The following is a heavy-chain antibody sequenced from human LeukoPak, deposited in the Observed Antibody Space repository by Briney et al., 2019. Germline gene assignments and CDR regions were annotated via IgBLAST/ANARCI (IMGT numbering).Heavy chain of an antibody. Sequence: HPGGSLRLSCAASGFTFSSYGMHWVRQAPGKGLEWVAVISYDGSNKYYADSVKGRFTISRDNSKNTLYLQMNSLRAEDTAVYYCAKGLVSSLIRLSNAEDYGDYEFDYWGQGTLVTVSS. CDR1: GFTFSSYG. D-gene: IGHD4-17*01. V-gene: IGHV3-30*18. CDR2: ISYDGSNK. CDR3: AKGLVSSLIRLSNAEDYGDYEFDY. J-gene: IGHJ4*02.